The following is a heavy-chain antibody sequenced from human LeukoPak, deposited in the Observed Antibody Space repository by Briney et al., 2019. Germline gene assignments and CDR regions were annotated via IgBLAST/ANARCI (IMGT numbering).Heavy chain of an antibody. CDR2: ISSNGGST. V-gene: IGHV3-64*01. CDR3: ARDHPNSSSWGPFDY. J-gene: IGHJ4*02. D-gene: IGHD6-6*01. Sequence: SCKASGYTFTGYYLHWVRQAPGKGLEYGSTISSNGGSTYYANSVKGRFTISRDNSKNTLYLQMGSLRAEDMAVYYCARDHPNSSSWGPFDYWGQGTLVTVSS. CDR1: GYTFTGYY.